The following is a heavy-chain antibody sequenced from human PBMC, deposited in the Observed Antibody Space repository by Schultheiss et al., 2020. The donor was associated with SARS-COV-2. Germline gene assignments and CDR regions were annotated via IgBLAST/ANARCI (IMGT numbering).Heavy chain of an antibody. D-gene: IGHD1-26*01. V-gene: IGHV4-39*01. J-gene: IGHJ3*02. CDR2: IYYSGST. Sequence: SETLSLTCTVSGGSISSSSYYWVWIRQPPGKGLEWIGSIYYSGSTYYNPSLKSRVTISVDTSKNQFSLKLSSVTAADTAVYYCARRSIVGAKGAFDIWGQGTMVTVSS. CDR1: GGSISSSSYY. CDR3: ARRSIVGAKGAFDI.